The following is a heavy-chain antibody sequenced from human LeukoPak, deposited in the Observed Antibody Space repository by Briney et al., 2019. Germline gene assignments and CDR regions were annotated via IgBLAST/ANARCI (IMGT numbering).Heavy chain of an antibody. Sequence: ASVKVSCKASGYTFTSYYMHWVRQAPGQGLEWMGIINPGDGRTTYPQKFQGRVTMTRDTSTSPVYMELSSLRSEDTAVYYCARDLSGNHYGHFDYWGQGTLVTVSS. CDR2: INPGDGRT. D-gene: IGHD1-26*01. CDR1: GYTFTSYY. J-gene: IGHJ4*02. CDR3: ARDLSGNHYGHFDY. V-gene: IGHV1-46*01.